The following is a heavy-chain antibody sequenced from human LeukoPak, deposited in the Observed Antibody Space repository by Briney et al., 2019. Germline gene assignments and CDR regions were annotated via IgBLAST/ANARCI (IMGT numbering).Heavy chain of an antibody. Sequence: SETLSLTCTVSGGSISSYYWSWIRQPPGKGLEWIGYIYYSGSTNYNPSLKSRVTISVDTSKNQFSPKLSSVTAADTAVYYCARHRDAADYWGQGTLVTVSS. D-gene: IGHD2-2*01. CDR1: GGSISSYY. CDR3: ARHRDAADY. CDR2: IYYSGST. J-gene: IGHJ4*02. V-gene: IGHV4-59*08.